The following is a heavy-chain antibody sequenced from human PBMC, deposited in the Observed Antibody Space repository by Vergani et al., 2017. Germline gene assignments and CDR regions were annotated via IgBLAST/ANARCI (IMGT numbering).Heavy chain of an antibody. CDR1: GGTFSSYA. J-gene: IGHJ6*03. CDR3: ARADYYGSGSFETRYYYYYYMDV. Sequence: QVQLVQSGAEVKKPGSSVKVSCKASGGTFSSYAISWVRQAPGQGLEWMGGIIPIFGTANYAQKFQGRVTITADESTGPAYMGLSSLRSEDTAVYYCARADYYGSGSFETRYYYYYYMDVWGKGTTVTVSS. D-gene: IGHD3-10*01. CDR2: IIPIFGTA. V-gene: IGHV1-69*01.